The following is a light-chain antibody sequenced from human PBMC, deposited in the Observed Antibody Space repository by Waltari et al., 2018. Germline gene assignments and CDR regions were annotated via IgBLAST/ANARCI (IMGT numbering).Light chain of an antibody. CDR2: QDS. V-gene: IGLV3-1*01. CDR3: QTWDTNTGV. CDR1: DLGNKY. Sequence: SYDLIQPPSVSVSPGQTATITCPGDDLGNKYVYWYQKKSGQSPILVIYQDSNRPSGIPERFSGSNSENTATLTIRGTQALDEGDFYCQTWDTNTGVFGGGTKLTVL. J-gene: IGLJ2*01.